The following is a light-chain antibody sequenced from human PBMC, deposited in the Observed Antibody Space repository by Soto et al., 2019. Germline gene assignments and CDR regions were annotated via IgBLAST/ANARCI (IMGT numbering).Light chain of an antibody. J-gene: IGLJ1*01. CDR1: SSDGGGYNY. CDR2: EVS. CDR3: SSYVGSNNLYV. Sequence: VLTQPPSASGSPGQSVTISCTGTSSDGGGYNYVSWYQQHPGKAPKLIIYEVSKRPSGVPGRFSGSKSGDTASLTVSGLQAEDEADYYCSSYVGSNNLYVFGTGTKVTVL. V-gene: IGLV2-8*01.